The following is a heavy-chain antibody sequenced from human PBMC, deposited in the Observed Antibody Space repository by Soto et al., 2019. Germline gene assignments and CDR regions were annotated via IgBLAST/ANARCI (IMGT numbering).Heavy chain of an antibody. J-gene: IGHJ4*02. CDR1: GFTFNTHG. Sequence: QGYLVQSGAEVKRPGASVRVSCKTSGFTFNTHGFSWVRQAPGQGLECMGWNSALNGKTFYAHNFQDRVIMTTDTSSSTAYMELRGLKSDDTAVYYCAAATSIALGFRYLGQGTLVTVSS. CDR2: NSALNGKT. V-gene: IGHV1-18*01. CDR3: AAATSIALGFRY. D-gene: IGHD1-26*01.